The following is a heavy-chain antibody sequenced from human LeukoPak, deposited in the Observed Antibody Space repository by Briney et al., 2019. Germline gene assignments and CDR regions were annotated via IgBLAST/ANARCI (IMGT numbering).Heavy chain of an antibody. CDR3: ARGAKGIKVTTFFDH. V-gene: IGHV3-48*01. CDR2: ISSSSSTI. J-gene: IGHJ4*02. Sequence: GGSLRLFCAASGFTFSSYSMNWVRQAPGKGLQWVSYISSSSSTIYYADSVKGRFTISRDNAKNSLYLQMNSLRAEDTAVYYCARGAKGIKVTTFFDHWGQGTLVTVSS. CDR1: GFTFSSYS. D-gene: IGHD4-17*01.